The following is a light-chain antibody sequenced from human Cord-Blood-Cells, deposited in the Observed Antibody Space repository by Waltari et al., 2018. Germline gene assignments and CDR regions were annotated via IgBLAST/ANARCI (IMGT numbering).Light chain of an antibody. CDR3: CSYAGSSTWV. CDR1: SSDVGRCNL. V-gene: IGLV2-23*01. CDR2: EGS. Sequence: QSALPQPASVSASPGQSITISCTGTSSDVGRCNLLAWYKPHPGNAPKLMIYEGSKRPSGVSNRFAGSKSGNTASLTISGLQAENEADYYCCSYAGSSTWVFGGGTKLTVL. J-gene: IGLJ3*02.